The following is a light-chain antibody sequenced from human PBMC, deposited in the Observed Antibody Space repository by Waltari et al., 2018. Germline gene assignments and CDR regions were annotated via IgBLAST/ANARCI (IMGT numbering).Light chain of an antibody. CDR2: EAT. CDR1: STDLASYNL. J-gene: IGLJ1*01. Sequence: QSVLSQPAPVSGSPGQSLTITCTGASTDLASYNLVAWYQHHPNRAPKLIIYEATKRPSGISHRFSGAKSGATASLRISGLQADDEADYYCCSYTGSSTSYGCGGGTKVTVL. CDR3: CSYTGSSTSYG. V-gene: IGLV2-23*01.